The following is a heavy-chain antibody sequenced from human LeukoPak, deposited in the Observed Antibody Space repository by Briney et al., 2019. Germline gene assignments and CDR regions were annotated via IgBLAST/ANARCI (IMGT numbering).Heavy chain of an antibody. CDR2: ISLSGGST. Sequence: GGSLRLSCAASGFTFSSYAMTWVRQAPHKGLEWVSSISLSGGSTYYADSVKGRFTISRDNSKSTLYLQMNSLRAEDTALYYCARSPRGFFFDYWGQGTLVTVSS. CDR3: ARSPRGFFFDY. D-gene: IGHD3-3*01. CDR1: GFTFSSYA. V-gene: IGHV3-23*01. J-gene: IGHJ4*02.